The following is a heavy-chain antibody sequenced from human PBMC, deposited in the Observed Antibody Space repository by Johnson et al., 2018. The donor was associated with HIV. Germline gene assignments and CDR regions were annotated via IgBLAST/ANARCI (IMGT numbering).Heavy chain of an antibody. D-gene: IGHD3-10*01. J-gene: IGHJ3*02. Sequence: QVQLVESGGGVVQPGRSLRLSCAASGFTFSNYAVHWVRQAPGKGLEWVALISYDGGIKHYADSVKGRFTISRDNSKNTVYLQMNSLRVEDTAFYYCARDRGLDAFDIWGQGTMVTVSS. V-gene: IGHV3-30*14. CDR1: GFTFSNYA. CDR2: ISYDGGIK. CDR3: ARDRGLDAFDI.